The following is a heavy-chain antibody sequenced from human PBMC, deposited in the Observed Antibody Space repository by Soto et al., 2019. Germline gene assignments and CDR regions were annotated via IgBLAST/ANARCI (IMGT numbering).Heavy chain of an antibody. D-gene: IGHD3-3*01. CDR1: GGSISNPIYY. CDR2: IFYSGSA. V-gene: IGHV4-39*01. Sequence: QLQLQESGPGLVKPSATLSLTCSVSGGSISNPIYYWAWIRQPPGKGLEWIGSIFYSGSAYYNPPLKGRVTMSVDTSQNQFSLKLSSVTAADTAVYYCAGRTSLTSVEIFSGGLSGYNWVDPWGRGTLVTVSS. CDR3: AGRTSLTSVEIFSGGLSGYNWVDP. J-gene: IGHJ5*01.